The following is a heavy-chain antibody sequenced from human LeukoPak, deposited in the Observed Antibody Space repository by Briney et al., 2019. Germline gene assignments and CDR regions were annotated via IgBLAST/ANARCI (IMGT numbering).Heavy chain of an antibody. CDR3: AKGGGAFGR. CDR1: GGSISSSPYY. J-gene: IGHJ5*02. D-gene: IGHD2-15*01. V-gene: IGHV4-39*07. Sequence: PSETLSLTCTVSGGSISSSPYYWGWIRQPPGKGLEWIGRIYTSGSTNYNPSLKSRVTMSEDTSKNQFSLKLTSVTAADTAVYYCAKGGGAFGRWGRGSLVTVSS. CDR2: IYTSGST.